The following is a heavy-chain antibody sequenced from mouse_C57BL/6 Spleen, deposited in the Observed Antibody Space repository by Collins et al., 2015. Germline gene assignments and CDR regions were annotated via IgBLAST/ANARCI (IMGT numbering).Heavy chain of an antibody. CDR3: ARAGITTVVGYFDV. D-gene: IGHD1-1*01. V-gene: IGHV1-55*01. CDR2: IYPGSGST. J-gene: IGHJ1*03. Sequence: GQGPEWIGDIYPGSGSTNYNEKFKSKATLTVDTSSSTAYMQLSSLTSEDSAVYYCARAGITTVVGYFDVWGTGTTVTVSS.